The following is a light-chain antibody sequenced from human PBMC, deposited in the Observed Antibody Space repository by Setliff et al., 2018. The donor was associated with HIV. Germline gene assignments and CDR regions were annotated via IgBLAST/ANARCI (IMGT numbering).Light chain of an antibody. CDR2: EVT. V-gene: IGLV2-14*03. J-gene: IGLJ2*01. Sequence: QSVLTQPASVSGSLGQSITISCTGTSSDIGGFTFVSWYQQYPGTAPKLLIYEVTERPSGVSAHFSGFKSGNTASLTISGLQAEDEADFYCCSYAGSSAPVVFGGGTKVTVL. CDR1: SSDIGGFTF. CDR3: CSYAGSSAPVV.